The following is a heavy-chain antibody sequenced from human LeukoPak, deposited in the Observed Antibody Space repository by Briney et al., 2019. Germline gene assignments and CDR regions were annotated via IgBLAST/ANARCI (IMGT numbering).Heavy chain of an antibody. D-gene: IGHD3-3*01. CDR2: IRTSGET. CDR3: ATLSYDVWTGINWFDP. V-gene: IGHV3-23*01. Sequence: GGSLRLSCAASGFIFSSYAISCVRQAPGKGLEWVSGIRTSGETFYADSVKGRFTISRDISKSTVYLQMSSLRAEDSAIYYCATLSYDVWTGINWFDPWGQGTLVTVSS. CDR1: GFIFSSYA. J-gene: IGHJ5*02.